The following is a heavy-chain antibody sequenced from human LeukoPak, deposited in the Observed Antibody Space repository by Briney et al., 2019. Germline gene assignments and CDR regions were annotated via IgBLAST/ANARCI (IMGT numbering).Heavy chain of an antibody. Sequence: GGSLRLSCAASGFTFSSYALTWVRQAPGKGLEWVSAISGNGGSSFYADSVKGRFTISRDNPTNTIYLQMNNLRAEDTAVYYCAKLVVGDTTGYYFYYGMDVWGQGTTVTVSS. CDR2: ISGNGGSS. D-gene: IGHD1-26*01. V-gene: IGHV3-23*01. CDR1: GFTFSSYA. J-gene: IGHJ6*02. CDR3: AKLVVGDTTGYYFYYGMDV.